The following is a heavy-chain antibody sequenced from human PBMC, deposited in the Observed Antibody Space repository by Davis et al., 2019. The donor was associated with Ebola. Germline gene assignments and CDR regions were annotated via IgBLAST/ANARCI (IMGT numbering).Heavy chain of an antibody. J-gene: IGHJ6*04. D-gene: IGHD6-19*01. CDR2: INPSGGST. CDR3: TREELTVIAVDGTKKYYYGKDV. Sequence: AASVKVSCKASGHTFNSYYMHWVRQAPGQGLEWVGIINPSGGSTSYAQKFQGRVTMTRDTSTSTVYMELSSLRSEDTAVYYCTREELTVIAVDGTKKYYYGKDVWGKGTTVTVTS. V-gene: IGHV1-46*02. CDR1: GHTFNSYY.